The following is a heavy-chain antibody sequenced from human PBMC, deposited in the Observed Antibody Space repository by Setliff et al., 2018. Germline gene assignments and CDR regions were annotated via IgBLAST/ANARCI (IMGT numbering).Heavy chain of an antibody. D-gene: IGHD3-3*01. J-gene: IGHJ3*02. CDR1: GYSFTTYG. V-gene: IGHV1-18*01. CDR2: ISAYNGAT. CDR3: ARSNRFTIFGGGLPFDI. Sequence: ASVKVSCKASGYSFTTYGISWVRQAPGQGLEWMGWISAYNGATNYAQKLQGRVTLTTETSTDTAYMEVRSLTTDDTAVYNCARSNRFTIFGGGLPFDIWGQGTMVTVSS.